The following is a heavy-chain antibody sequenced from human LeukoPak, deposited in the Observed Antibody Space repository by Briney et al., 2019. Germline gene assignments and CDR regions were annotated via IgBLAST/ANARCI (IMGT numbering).Heavy chain of an antibody. V-gene: IGHV3-30-3*01. CDR2: ISYDGSNK. Sequence: GGSLRLSCAASGFTFSSYAMHWVRQAPGKGLEWVAVISYDGSNKYYADSVKGRFTISRDNSKNTLYLQMNSLRAEDTAVYYCARDYGGKRPVEYFDLWGRGTLVTVSS. CDR1: GFTFSSYA. J-gene: IGHJ2*01. CDR3: ARDYGGKRPVEYFDL. D-gene: IGHD4-23*01.